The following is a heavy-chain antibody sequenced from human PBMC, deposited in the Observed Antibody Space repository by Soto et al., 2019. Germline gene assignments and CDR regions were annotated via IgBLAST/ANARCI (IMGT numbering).Heavy chain of an antibody. CDR2: IYPGDSDT. D-gene: IGHD6-13*01. CDR1: GYSFTSYW. J-gene: IGHJ6*02. CDR3: ARAYSSSWGLSYYGMDV. V-gene: IGHV5-51*01. Sequence: GESLKISCKGSGYSFTSYWIGWVRQMPGKGLEWMGIIYPGDSDTRYSPSFQGQVTISADKSISTAYLQWSSLKASDTAMYYCARAYSSSWGLSYYGMDVWGQGTTVTVSS.